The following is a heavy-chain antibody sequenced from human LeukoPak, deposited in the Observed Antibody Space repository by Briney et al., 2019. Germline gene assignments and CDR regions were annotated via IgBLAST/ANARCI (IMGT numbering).Heavy chain of an antibody. D-gene: IGHD3-22*01. J-gene: IGHJ5*02. CDR1: GGSFSDYY. V-gene: IGHV4-34*01. Sequence: PSETLSLTCAVYGGSFSDYYWSWIRQPPGKGLQWIGEINHSGSTNYNPSLKSRVTISVDTSKNQFSLKLSSVTAADTAVYYCARRGGYINWFDPWGQGTLVTVSS. CDR2: INHSGST. CDR3: ARRGGYINWFDP.